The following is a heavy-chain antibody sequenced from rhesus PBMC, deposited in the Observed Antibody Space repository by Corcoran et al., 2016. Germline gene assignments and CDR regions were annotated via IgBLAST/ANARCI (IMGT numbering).Heavy chain of an antibody. CDR2: IYGSSGST. V-gene: IGHV4-76*01. CDR1: GGSISSGYA. CDR3: ARRLATVTLSYFDY. J-gene: IGHJ4*01. Sequence: QVQLQESGPGVVKPSATLSLTCAVSGGSISSGYAWSWLRQPPGTGLEWIGYIYGSSGSTNYNPSLKNRVTISKDASKNQFSRKLSSVTAADTAVYYCARRLATVTLSYFDYWGQGVLVTVSS. D-gene: IGHD5-36*02.